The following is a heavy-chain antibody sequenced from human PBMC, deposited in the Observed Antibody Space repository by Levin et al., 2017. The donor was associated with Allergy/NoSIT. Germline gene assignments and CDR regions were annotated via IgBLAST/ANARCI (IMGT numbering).Heavy chain of an antibody. D-gene: IGHD2-15*01. CDR2: TYYRSKWYN. J-gene: IGHJ6*02. Sequence: SQTLSLTCAISGDSVSSNSAAWNWIRQSPSRGLEWLGRTYYRSKWYNDYAVSVKSRITINPDTSKNQFSLQLNSVTPEDTAVYYCARGVARATHPVYYYYGMDGWGQGTTVTVSS. CDR3: ARGVARATHPVYYYYGMDG. V-gene: IGHV6-1*01. CDR1: GDSVSSNSAA.